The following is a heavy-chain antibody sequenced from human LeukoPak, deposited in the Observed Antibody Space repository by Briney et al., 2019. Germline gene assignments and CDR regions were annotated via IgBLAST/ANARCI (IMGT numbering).Heavy chain of an antibody. D-gene: IGHD1-26*01. J-gene: IGHJ4*02. CDR1: GFTFSSYG. CDR2: ISYDGSNK. Sequence: GRSLRLSCAASGFTFSSYGMHWVRQAPGKGLEWVAVISYDGSNKYYADSVKGRFTISRDNSKNTLYLQMNSLRAEDTAVCYCAKQKSYATYYFDYWGQGTLVTVSS. V-gene: IGHV3-30*18. CDR3: AKQKSYATYYFDY.